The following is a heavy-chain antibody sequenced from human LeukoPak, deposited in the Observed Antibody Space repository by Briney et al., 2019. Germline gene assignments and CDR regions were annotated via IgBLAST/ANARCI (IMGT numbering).Heavy chain of an antibody. J-gene: IGHJ4*02. D-gene: IGHD1-26*01. CDR1: GFPFTLYN. Sequence: GGSLRLSCEVSGFPFTLYNVNWVRQAPGKGLEWLSYISSSTNTIYYADSVKGRFTISRDNAKNSLYLQMNGLGAEDTAVYYCARQSLVWELRFDYWDQGTLVTVSS. CDR2: ISSSTNTI. CDR3: ARQSLVWELRFDY. V-gene: IGHV3-48*04.